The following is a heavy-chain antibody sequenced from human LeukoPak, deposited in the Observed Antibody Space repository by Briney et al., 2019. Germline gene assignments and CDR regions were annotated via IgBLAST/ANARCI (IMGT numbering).Heavy chain of an antibody. CDR2: IYYSGST. V-gene: IGHV4-61*01. J-gene: IGHJ3*02. CDR3: AREAVRTANLDAFDI. D-gene: IGHD2-2*01. CDR1: GGSVSSCSYY. Sequence: AETLSLTCTVSGGSVSSCSYYWSWIRQPPGKGLEWVGYIYYSGSTNYNPSLKSRVTISVDTSKNQFSLKLSSVTAADTAVYYCAREAVRTANLDAFDIWGQGTMVTVSS.